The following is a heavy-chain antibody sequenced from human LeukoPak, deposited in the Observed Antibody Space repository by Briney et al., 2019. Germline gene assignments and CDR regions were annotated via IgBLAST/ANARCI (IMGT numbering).Heavy chain of an antibody. CDR1: GYTFTSYY. D-gene: IGHD3-9*01. V-gene: IGHV1-46*01. CDR3: ARDRVLRYFDWFHAFDI. J-gene: IGHJ3*02. Sequence: ASVKVSCKASGYTFTSYYMHWVRQAPGQGLGWMGIINPSGGSTSYAQKFQGRVTMTRDTSTSTVYMELSSLRSEDTAVYYCARDRVLRYFDWFHAFDIWGQGTMVTVSS. CDR2: INPSGGST.